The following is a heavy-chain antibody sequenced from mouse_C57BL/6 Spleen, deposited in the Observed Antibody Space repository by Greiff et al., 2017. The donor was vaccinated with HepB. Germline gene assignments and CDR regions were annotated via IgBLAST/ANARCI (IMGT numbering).Heavy chain of an antibody. CDR2: IDPSDSET. J-gene: IGHJ1*03. CDR1: GYTFTSYW. CDR3: ARKGYGSRDWYFDV. V-gene: IGHV1-52*01. Sequence: QVQLQQPGAELVMPGSSVKLSCKASGYTFTSYWMHWVKQRPIQGLEWIGNIDPSDSETHYNQKFKDKATLTVDKSSSTAYMQLSSLTSEDSAVYYCARKGYGSRDWYFDVWGTGTTVTVSS. D-gene: IGHD1-1*01.